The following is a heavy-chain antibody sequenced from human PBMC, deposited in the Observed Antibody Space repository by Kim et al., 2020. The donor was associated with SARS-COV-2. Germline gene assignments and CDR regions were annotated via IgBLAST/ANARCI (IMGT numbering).Heavy chain of an antibody. Sequence: NTTYSQKFQGRVSITRDTSATTAYLELSGLRSEDTAVYDCAREAVAGSFDYWGQGTLVTVSS. V-gene: IGHV1-3*01. D-gene: IGHD6-19*01. J-gene: IGHJ4*02. CDR2: NT. CDR3: AREAVAGSFDY.